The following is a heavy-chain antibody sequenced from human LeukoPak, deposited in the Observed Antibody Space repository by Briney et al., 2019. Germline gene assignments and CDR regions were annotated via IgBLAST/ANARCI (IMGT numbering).Heavy chain of an antibody. Sequence: GGSLRLSCAASGFTFSSYSMNWVRQAPGKGLEWASSISSSSSYIYYADSVKGRFTISRDNAKNSLYLQMNSLRAEDTAVYYCACPRYDFWSGYPQEDAFDIWGQGTMVTVSS. CDR2: ISSSSSYI. CDR1: GFTFSSYS. D-gene: IGHD3-3*01. J-gene: IGHJ3*02. CDR3: ACPRYDFWSGYPQEDAFDI. V-gene: IGHV3-21*01.